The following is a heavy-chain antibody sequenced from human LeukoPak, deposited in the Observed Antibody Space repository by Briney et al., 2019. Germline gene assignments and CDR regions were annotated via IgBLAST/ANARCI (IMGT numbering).Heavy chain of an antibody. Sequence: GGSLRLSCAASGFTFSSYSMNWVRQAPGKGLEWVSSISSSSSYIYYADSVKGRFTISRDNAKDSLYLQMYSLRADDTAVYYCAIAAAGWYFDFWGQGTLVTVSS. J-gene: IGHJ4*02. D-gene: IGHD6-13*01. CDR1: GFTFSSYS. CDR3: AIAAAGWYFDF. V-gene: IGHV3-21*01. CDR2: ISSSSSYI.